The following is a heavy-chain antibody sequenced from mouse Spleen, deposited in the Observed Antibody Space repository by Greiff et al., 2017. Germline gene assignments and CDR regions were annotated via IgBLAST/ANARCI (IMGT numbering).Heavy chain of an antibody. CDR2: INPNNGGT. D-gene: IGHD1-1*01. CDR3: ARNYYDGSYYAMDY. V-gene: IGHV1-18*01. J-gene: IGHJ4*01. Sequence: DVQLQESGPELVKPGASVKIPCKASGYTFTDYNMDWVKQSHGKSLEWIGDINPNNGGTIYNQKFKGKATLTVDKSSSTAYMELRSLTSEDTAVYYCARNYYDGSYYAMDYWGQGTSVTVSS. CDR1: GYTFTDYN.